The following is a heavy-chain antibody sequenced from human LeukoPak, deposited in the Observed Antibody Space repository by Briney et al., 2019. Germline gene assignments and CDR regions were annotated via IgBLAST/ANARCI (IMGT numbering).Heavy chain of an antibody. Sequence: PARSLRLSSAASAFTFSSYAMHWDRQAPGKGLEWVTVISNDGSNKDYADSVKGRITSSRDNSKNTLYLQMNSLRAEDTAVYYCARDHQNDYDSSGYFDYWGQGTLVTVSS. CDR3: ARDHQNDYDSSGYFDY. CDR2: ISNDGSNK. J-gene: IGHJ4*02. V-gene: IGHV3-30-3*01. D-gene: IGHD3-22*01. CDR1: AFTFSSYA.